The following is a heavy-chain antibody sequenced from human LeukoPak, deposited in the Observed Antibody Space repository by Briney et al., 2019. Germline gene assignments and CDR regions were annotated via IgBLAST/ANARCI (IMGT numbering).Heavy chain of an antibody. CDR1: GYTFTSYG. D-gene: IGHD6-13*01. J-gene: IGHJ5*02. CDR3: ARGGSSWYPDNGWFDP. Sequence: GSVKVSCKASGYTFTSYGISWVRQAPGKGLEWMGWISAYNGNTNYAQKLQGRVTMTTDTSTSTDYMELRSLRSDDTAVYYCARGGSSWYPDNGWFDPWGQGTLVTVSS. V-gene: IGHV1-18*01. CDR2: ISAYNGNT.